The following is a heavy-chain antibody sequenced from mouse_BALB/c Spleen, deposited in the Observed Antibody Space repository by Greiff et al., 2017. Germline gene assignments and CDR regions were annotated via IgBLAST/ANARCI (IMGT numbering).Heavy chain of an antibody. CDR1: GYTFTSYW. CDR3: ARGGHDGYYWYFEV. CDR2: IYPGDGDT. V-gene: IGHV1-87*01. J-gene: IGHJ1*01. D-gene: IGHD2-3*01. Sequence: VQLQQSGAELARPGASVKLSCKASGYTFTSYWMQWVKQRPGQGLEWIGAIYPGDGDTRYTQKFKGKATLTADKSSSTAYMQLSSLASEDSAVYYCARGGHDGYYWYFEVWGAGTTVTVSS.